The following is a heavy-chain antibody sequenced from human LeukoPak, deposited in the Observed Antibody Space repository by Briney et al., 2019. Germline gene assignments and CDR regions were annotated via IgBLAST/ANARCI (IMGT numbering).Heavy chain of an antibody. CDR1: GFTFSSYD. Sequence: GGSLRLSCTASGFTFSSYDMSWVRQAPGKGLEWVSSITTYSSYIHYADSVKGRFTISRDNAKNPLYLQMNSLRAEDTAVYYCARDRSNGDYAFDYWGQGTLVTVSS. V-gene: IGHV3-21*01. J-gene: IGHJ4*02. D-gene: IGHD4-17*01. CDR3: ARDRSNGDYAFDY. CDR2: ITTYSSYI.